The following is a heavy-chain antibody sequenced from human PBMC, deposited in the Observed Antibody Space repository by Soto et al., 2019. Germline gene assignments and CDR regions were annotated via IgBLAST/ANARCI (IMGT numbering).Heavy chain of an antibody. D-gene: IGHD3-10*01. V-gene: IGHV3-49*03. J-gene: IGHJ4*02. CDR1: GFTFGDYA. CDR2: IRSKAYGGTT. Sequence: GGSLRLSCTASGFTFGDYAMSWFRQAPGKGLEWVGFIRSKAYGGTTEYAASVKGRFTISRDDSKSIAYLQMNSLKTEDTAVYYCTRVPRTYYYGSGSGFDYWGQGTLVTVSS. CDR3: TRVPRTYYYGSGSGFDY.